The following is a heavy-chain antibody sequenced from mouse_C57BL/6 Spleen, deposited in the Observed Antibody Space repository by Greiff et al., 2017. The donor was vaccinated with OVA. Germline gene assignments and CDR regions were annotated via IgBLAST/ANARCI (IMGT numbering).Heavy chain of an antibody. V-gene: IGHV5-12*01. CDR2: ISNGGGST. D-gene: IGHD2-4*01. J-gene: IGHJ3*01. Sequence: EVQLVESGGGLVQPGGSLKLSCAASGFTFSDYYMYWVRQTPEKRLEWVAYISNGGGSTYYPDTVKGRFTISRDNAKNTLYLQMSRLKSEDTAMYYCARRGDDYDYWGQGTLVTVSA. CDR1: GFTFSDYY. CDR3: ARRGDDYDY.